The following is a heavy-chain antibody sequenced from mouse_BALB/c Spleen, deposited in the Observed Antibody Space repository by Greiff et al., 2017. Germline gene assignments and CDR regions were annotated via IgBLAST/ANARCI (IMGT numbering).Heavy chain of an antibody. D-gene: IGHD1-1*01. CDR1: GFTFSSYA. Sequence: EVKLMESGGGLVKPGGSLKLSCAASGFTFSSYAMSWVRQSPEKRLEWVAEISSGGSYTYYPDTVTGRFTISRDNAKNTLYLEMSSLKSEDTALYYCARRYYYGSSRYWYFDVWGAGTTVTVSS. CDR2: ISSGGSYT. J-gene: IGHJ1*01. V-gene: IGHV5-9-4*01. CDR3: ARRYYYGSSRYWYFDV.